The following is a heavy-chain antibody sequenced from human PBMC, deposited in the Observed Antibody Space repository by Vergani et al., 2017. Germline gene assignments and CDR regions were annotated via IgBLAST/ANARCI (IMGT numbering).Heavy chain of an antibody. Sequence: EVQLVESGGGLVQPGRSLRLSCAASGFTFDDYAMHWVRQAPGKGLEWVSGISWNSGSIGYADSVKGRFTISRDNAKNSLYLQMNSLRAEDTAVYYCARTDYQFGGWFDPWGQGTLVTVSS. D-gene: IGHD3-10*01. CDR2: ISWNSGSI. V-gene: IGHV3-9*01. CDR3: ARTDYQFGGWFDP. J-gene: IGHJ5*02. CDR1: GFTFDDYA.